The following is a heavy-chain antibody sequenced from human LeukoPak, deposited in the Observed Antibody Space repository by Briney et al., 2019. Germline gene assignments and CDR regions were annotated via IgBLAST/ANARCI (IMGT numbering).Heavy chain of an antibody. V-gene: IGHV4-39*01. D-gene: IGHD1-26*01. CDR2: IYYSGST. Sequence: EXXSLTCTVSGGSISSSSYYWGWIRQPPGTGLEWVGSIYYSGSTYYNPSLKSRVTISVDTSKNQFSLKLSSVTAADTAVYYCARTGRGSVDYWGQGTLVTVSS. CDR3: ARTGRGSVDY. J-gene: IGHJ4*02. CDR1: GGSISSSSYY.